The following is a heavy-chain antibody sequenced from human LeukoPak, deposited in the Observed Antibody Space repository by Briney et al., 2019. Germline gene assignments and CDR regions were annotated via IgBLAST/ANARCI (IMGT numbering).Heavy chain of an antibody. Sequence: ASVKVSCKASGGTFSSYAISWVRQAPGQGLEWMGGIIPIFGTANYAQKFQGRVTITADKSTSTAYMELSSLRSEDTAVYYCARSTDYGSATLFDPWGQGTLATVSS. J-gene: IGHJ5*02. D-gene: IGHD3-10*01. CDR1: GGTFSSYA. V-gene: IGHV1-69*06. CDR3: ARSTDYGSATLFDP. CDR2: IIPIFGTA.